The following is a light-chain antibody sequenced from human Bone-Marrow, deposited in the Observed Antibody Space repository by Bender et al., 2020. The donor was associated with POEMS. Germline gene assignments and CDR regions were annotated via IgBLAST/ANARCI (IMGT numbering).Light chain of an antibody. CDR1: SIGRNP. V-gene: IGLV1-44*01. Sequence: QSVLTQPPSASGTPGQRVTISCSGGSIGRNPINWYQQLPGTAPRLVIYADDQRPSGVPDRFSGSKSGTSASLAISGLQSEDESDYFCAAWDHSLHAHVFGTGTKVTVL. CDR3: AAWDHSLHAHV. J-gene: IGLJ1*01. CDR2: ADD.